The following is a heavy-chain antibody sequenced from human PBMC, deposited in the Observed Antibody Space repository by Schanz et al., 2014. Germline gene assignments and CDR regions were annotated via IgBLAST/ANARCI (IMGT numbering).Heavy chain of an antibody. CDR1: GGTLDTYK. Sequence: QDQLLQSGAAVKKPGSSVRVSCKASGGTLDTYKIAWVRQVPGQGLEWMGRIIPFLAVSNYAQDFQGRVTFSADRATSTVHMDLRSLRSEDTGLYYCARAGRGYAYPLNSYPMDVWGQGKTVIVS. CDR3: ARAGRGYAYPLNSYPMDV. V-gene: IGHV1-69*02. D-gene: IGHD3-16*01. CDR2: IIPFLAVS. J-gene: IGHJ6*02.